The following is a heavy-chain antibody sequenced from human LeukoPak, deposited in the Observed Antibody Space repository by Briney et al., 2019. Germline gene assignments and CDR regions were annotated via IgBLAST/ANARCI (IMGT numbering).Heavy chain of an antibody. CDR1: GFTFNSYA. CDR3: AKKWSGDYDSSGVNDAFDI. CDR2: IRYDGTNK. Sequence: GGSLRLSCAASGFTFNSYAMHWVRQAPGKGLEWVTFIRYDGTNKYYADSVKGRFTISRDNSKNTLYLQMNSLRPEDTAVYYCAKKWSGDYDSSGVNDAFDIWGQGTMVTVSS. V-gene: IGHV3-30*02. J-gene: IGHJ3*02. D-gene: IGHD3-22*01.